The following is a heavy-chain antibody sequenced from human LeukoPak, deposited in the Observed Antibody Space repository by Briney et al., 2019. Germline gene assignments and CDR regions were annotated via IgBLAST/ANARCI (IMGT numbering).Heavy chain of an antibody. CDR2: MDASGGST. D-gene: IGHD3-9*01. J-gene: IGHJ4*02. CDR3: AKAEGYDILTGLDY. Sequence: GGSLRLSCATSGFTFSSYAMSWVRQAPGKGLEWVSGMDASGGSTYYADSVKGRFTISRDNSKNTLYLQMNSLRTEDTAVYYCAKAEGYDILTGLDYWGQGTLVTVSS. V-gene: IGHV3-23*01. CDR1: GFTFSSYA.